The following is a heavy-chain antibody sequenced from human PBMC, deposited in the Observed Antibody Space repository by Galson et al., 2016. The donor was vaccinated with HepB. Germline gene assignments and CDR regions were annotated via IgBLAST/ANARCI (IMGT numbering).Heavy chain of an antibody. CDR2: IWYDGSNK. J-gene: IGHJ3*02. CDR1: GFTFSSYG. V-gene: IGHV3-33*01. CDR3: ARGSRLGRRDAFDI. D-gene: IGHD7-27*01. Sequence: SLRLSCAASGFTFSSYGMHWVRQAPGKGLEWVAVIWYDGSNKYYADSVKGRFTISRENSKNTLYLQMNSLRAEDTAVYYCARGSRLGRRDAFDIWGQGTMVTVSS.